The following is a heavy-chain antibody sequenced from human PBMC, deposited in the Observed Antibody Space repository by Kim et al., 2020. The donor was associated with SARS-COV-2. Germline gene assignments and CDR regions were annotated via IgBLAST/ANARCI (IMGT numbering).Heavy chain of an antibody. CDR3: ARAGSERAMDV. CDR2: T. V-gene: IGHV4-59*01. Sequence: TNYHPSLKSRVTISVDTSKNQFSLKLSSVTAADTAVYYCARAGSERAMDVWGQGTTVTVSS. J-gene: IGHJ6*02.